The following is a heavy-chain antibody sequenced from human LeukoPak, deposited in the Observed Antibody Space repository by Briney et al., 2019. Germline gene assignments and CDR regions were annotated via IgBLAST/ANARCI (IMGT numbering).Heavy chain of an antibody. CDR1: GFTFSSYI. V-gene: IGHV3-21*04. CDR3: ARGGVDYYGSGIFYLVYYFVF. D-gene: IGHD3-10*01. J-gene: IGHJ4*01. CDR2: ISSSSSYI. Sequence: GGSLRLSCAASGFTFSSYIMNWVRQAPGRGLEWVSSISSSSSYIYYADSVKGRFTISRDDPHNTLYLQMNSLRAEDTAVYFCARGGVDYYGSGIFYLVYYFVFWG.